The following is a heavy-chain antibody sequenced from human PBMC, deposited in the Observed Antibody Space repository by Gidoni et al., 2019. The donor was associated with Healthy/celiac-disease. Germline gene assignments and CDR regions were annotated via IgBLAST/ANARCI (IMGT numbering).Heavy chain of an antibody. Sequence: QVHLQQWGAGLLKPSETLSLTFAVSVGSFRGDYFISFRQPPGKGMEWIVEINHSGSTNYNPSLKSRVTISVDTSKNQFSMKLSSVTAADTVVYYCARGPRAYYDSSGYSPYYYYGMDVWGQGTTVTVSS. CDR2: INHSGST. CDR3: ARGPRAYYDSSGYSPYYYYGMDV. D-gene: IGHD3-22*01. J-gene: IGHJ6*02. V-gene: IGHV4-34*01. CDR1: VGSFRGDY.